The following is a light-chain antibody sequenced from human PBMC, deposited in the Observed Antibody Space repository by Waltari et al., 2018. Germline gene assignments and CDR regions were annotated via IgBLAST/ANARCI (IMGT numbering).Light chain of an antibody. CDR3: QSADSTGSDVI. CDR1: ALADQY. Sequence: SYELTQAPSVTVSPGQTARIACSGDALADQYAYWYQQRPGRAPVAVIYKDTKRPSGTPERFSGASSGTTVTLTISGVQAEDESDYYCQSADSTGSDVIFGGGTKLTVL. V-gene: IGLV3-25*03. J-gene: IGLJ2*01. CDR2: KDT.